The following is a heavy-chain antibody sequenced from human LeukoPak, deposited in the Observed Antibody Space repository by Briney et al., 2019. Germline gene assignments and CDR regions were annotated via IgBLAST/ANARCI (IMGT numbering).Heavy chain of an antibody. J-gene: IGHJ4*02. CDR2: INHSGST. V-gene: IGHV4-34*01. D-gene: IGHD3-10*01. CDR3: ARGRSYYGSGSYAVDY. Sequence: SETLSLTCAVYGGSFSGYYWSWIRQPPGKGLEWNGEINHSGSTNNNPPLKSRVTISVDTSKSQFSLKLNSVTAADTAVYYCARGRSYYGSGSYAVDYWGQGTLVTVSS. CDR1: GGSFSGYY.